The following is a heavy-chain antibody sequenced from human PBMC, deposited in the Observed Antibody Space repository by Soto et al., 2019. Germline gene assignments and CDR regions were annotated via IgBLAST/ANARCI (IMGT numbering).Heavy chain of an antibody. CDR2: IGTRGDI. J-gene: IGHJ4*02. V-gene: IGHV3-21*04. Sequence: GGSLRLSCAVSGFTVISYSMHWVRQAPGKGLEWVSSIGTRGDIYYSDSVKGRFTVSRDNSKNTVYLQMNSLRDEDTAVYYCAKLTAAWGQGTLVTVSS. CDR1: GFTVISYS. D-gene: IGHD6-13*01. CDR3: AKLTAA.